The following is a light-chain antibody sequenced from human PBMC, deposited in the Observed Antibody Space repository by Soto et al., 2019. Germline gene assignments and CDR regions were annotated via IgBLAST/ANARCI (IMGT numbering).Light chain of an antibody. CDR2: AAS. CDR1: QSISNY. CDR3: QPSYSTLYT. J-gene: IGKJ2*01. Sequence: DIQMTQSPSSLSASVGDRVTITCRASQSISNYLNWFQQIPGKAPKLLIYAASTLQTGVPSRVIVSRSGTEFTLTISCLQPEDVATSFCQPSYSTLYTFGLVTMVDIK. V-gene: IGKV1-39*01.